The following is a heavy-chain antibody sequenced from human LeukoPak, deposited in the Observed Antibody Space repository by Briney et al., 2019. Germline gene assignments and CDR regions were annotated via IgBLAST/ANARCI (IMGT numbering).Heavy chain of an antibody. D-gene: IGHD3-22*01. V-gene: IGHV3-23*01. CDR3: AKDGLYYDGSEHVYYFDS. J-gene: IGHJ4*02. CDR1: GFTFSRPA. Sequence: GGSLRLSRAASGFTFSRPAMTWVRQGPGTGLEFVASIIYSGGATYYADSVKGRFTISRDNSKNTLYLQMNSLRAEDTALYYCAKDGLYYDGSEHVYYFDSWGQGTLVTVSS. CDR2: IIYSGGAT.